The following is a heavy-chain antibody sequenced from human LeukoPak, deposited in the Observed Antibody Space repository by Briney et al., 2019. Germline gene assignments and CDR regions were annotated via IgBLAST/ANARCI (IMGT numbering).Heavy chain of an antibody. J-gene: IGHJ4*02. CDR2: INPNSGGT. CDR1: GYTFTGYY. Sequence: ASVKVSCKASGYTFTGYYMHWVRQAPGQGLEWMGWINPNSGGTNYAQKFQGRVTMTRDTSISTAYMERSRLRSDDTAVYYCAREPTIAVAGTFDYWGQGTLVTVSS. V-gene: IGHV1-2*02. CDR3: AREPTIAVAGTFDY. D-gene: IGHD6-19*01.